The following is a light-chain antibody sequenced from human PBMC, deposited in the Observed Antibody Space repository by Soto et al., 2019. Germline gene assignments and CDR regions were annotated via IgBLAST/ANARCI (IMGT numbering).Light chain of an antibody. CDR1: QGISRG. V-gene: IGKV1-12*01. J-gene: IGKJ5*01. Sequence: DIQMSQSPSSVCASVGDRVTITCRASQGISRGLAWYQLKPGKAPQLLMNAASRFQSGAPSRFSGSASGTDSPLTISSLQPEDFGTYYCQQTNSSPITFGQGTRLEIK. CDR2: AAS. CDR3: QQTNSSPIT.